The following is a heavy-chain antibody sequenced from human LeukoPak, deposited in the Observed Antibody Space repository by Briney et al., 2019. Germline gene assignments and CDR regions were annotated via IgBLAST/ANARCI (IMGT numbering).Heavy chain of an antibody. J-gene: IGHJ3*02. Sequence: SETLSLTCTVSGGSISSGDYYWSWIRQPPGKGLEWIGYIYYSGSTNYNPSLKSRVTISGDTSTNQFSLKLTSVTAADTAVYYCAVDCGGTSGGFDIWGQGTMVTVSS. CDR3: AVDCGGTSGGFDI. V-gene: IGHV4-61*08. CDR2: IYYSGST. CDR1: GGSISSGDYY. D-gene: IGHD4-23*01.